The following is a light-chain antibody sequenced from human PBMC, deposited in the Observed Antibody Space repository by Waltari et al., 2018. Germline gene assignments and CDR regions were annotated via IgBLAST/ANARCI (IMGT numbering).Light chain of an antibody. J-gene: IGKJ1*01. CDR2: GAS. CDR3: QQYNNCPPT. CDR1: QSVSSN. Sequence: EIVMTQSPATLSVSPGERATLSCGASQSVSSNLAWYQQKPGQAPRLLIYGASTRATGIPARFSGSGSGTEFTLTISSLQSEDFAVYYCQQYNNCPPTFGQGTKVEIK. V-gene: IGKV3-15*01.